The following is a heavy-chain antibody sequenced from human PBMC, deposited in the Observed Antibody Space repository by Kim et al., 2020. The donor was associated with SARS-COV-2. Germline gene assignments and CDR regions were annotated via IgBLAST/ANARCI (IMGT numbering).Heavy chain of an antibody. J-gene: IGHJ6*02. Sequence: SETLSLTCTVSGGSISSYYWSWIRQPPGKGLEWIGYIYYSGSTNYNPSLKSRVTISVDTSKNQFSLKLSSVTAADTAVYYCARHGEIRYFDWLPQKTGRSYYGMDVWGQGTTVTVSS. CDR2: IYYSGST. CDR1: GGSISSYY. D-gene: IGHD3-9*01. CDR3: ARHGEIRYFDWLPQKTGRSYYGMDV. V-gene: IGHV4-59*08.